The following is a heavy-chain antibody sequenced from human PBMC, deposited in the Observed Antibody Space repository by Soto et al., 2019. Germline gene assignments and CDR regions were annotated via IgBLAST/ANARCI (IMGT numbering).Heavy chain of an antibody. Sequence: EVQLLESRGGLVQPGGSLRLSCAASGFTFSSYAMNWVRQAPGKGLEWVSTISGSGGDTYYADSVKGRFTISRDNSKYTLSLQMDSLRADDTAVYYCAKGGRSSSGLDFDYWGQGTLVTVSS. CDR1: GFTFSSYA. V-gene: IGHV3-23*01. CDR2: ISGSGGDT. J-gene: IGHJ4*02. D-gene: IGHD6-6*01. CDR3: AKGGRSSSGLDFDY.